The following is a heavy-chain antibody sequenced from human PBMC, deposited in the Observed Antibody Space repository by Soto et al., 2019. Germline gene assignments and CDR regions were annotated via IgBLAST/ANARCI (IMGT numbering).Heavy chain of an antibody. CDR1: GYTFTSYG. CDR2: ISAYNGNT. CDR3: ARDPGLYDFSSGYPPNFGMDV. D-gene: IGHD3-3*01. Sequence: ASVKVSCKASGYTFTSYGISWVRQAPGQGLEWMGWISAYNGNTNYAQKLQGRVTMTTDTSTSTAYMELRSLRSDDTAVYYCARDPGLYDFSSGYPPNFGMDVWGQGTTVTVSS. J-gene: IGHJ6*02. V-gene: IGHV1-18*04.